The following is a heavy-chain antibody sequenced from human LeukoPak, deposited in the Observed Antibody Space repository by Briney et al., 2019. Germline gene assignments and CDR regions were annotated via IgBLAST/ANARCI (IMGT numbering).Heavy chain of an antibody. CDR2: INEDGSVK. CDR3: AKDKDLYYYDSSGLDY. Sequence: GGSLTLSCAASGFTFSRHWMDWARQAPGKGLEWVANINEDGSVKQYVDSVKGRFTISRDNAKNSLYLQMNALRAEDTDVFYCAKDKDLYYYDSSGLDYWGQGTLVTVSS. D-gene: IGHD3-22*01. CDR1: GFTFSRHW. V-gene: IGHV3-7*01. J-gene: IGHJ4*02.